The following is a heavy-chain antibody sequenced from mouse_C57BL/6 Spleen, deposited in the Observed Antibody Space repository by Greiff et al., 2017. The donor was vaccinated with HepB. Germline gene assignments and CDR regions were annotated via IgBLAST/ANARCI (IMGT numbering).Heavy chain of an antibody. Sequence: DVMLVESGGGLVKPGGSLKLSCAASGFTFSSYAMSWVRQTPEKRLEWVATISDGGSYTYYPDNVKGRFTIARDNAKNNLYLQMSHLKSEDTAMYYCAREGLLRFSMDYWGQGTSVTVSS. J-gene: IGHJ4*01. CDR2: ISDGGSYT. V-gene: IGHV5-4*01. CDR3: AREGLLRFSMDY. D-gene: IGHD1-1*01. CDR1: GFTFSSYA.